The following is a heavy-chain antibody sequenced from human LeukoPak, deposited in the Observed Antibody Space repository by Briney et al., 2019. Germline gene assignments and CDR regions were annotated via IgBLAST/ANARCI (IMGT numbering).Heavy chain of an antibody. J-gene: IGHJ6*03. V-gene: IGHV1-46*01. CDR1: GYTFTSYY. CDR2: INPSGGST. CDR3: ARERGYSYGYYYYYYMDV. D-gene: IGHD5-18*01. Sequence: ASVKVSCKASGYTFTSYYMHWVRQAPGRGLEWMGIINPSGGSTSYARKFQGRVTMTRDTSTSTVYMELSSLRSEDTAVYYCARERGYSYGYYYYYYMDVWGKGTTVTVSS.